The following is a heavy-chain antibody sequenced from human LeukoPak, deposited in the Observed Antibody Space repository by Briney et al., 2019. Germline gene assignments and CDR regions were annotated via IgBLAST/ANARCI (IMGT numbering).Heavy chain of an antibody. V-gene: IGHV3-74*01. CDR1: GFTFSTYW. J-gene: IGHJ5*02. Sequence: GGSLRLSCAASGFTFSTYWMHWVRQAPGKGLVWVSHISSDGSTTRYADSVKGRFTISRDNAKNTLYLQMNSLRAEDTALYYCARADSSSWSDPNWFDPWGQGTLVTVSS. CDR2: ISSDGSTT. CDR3: ARADSSSWSDPNWFDP. D-gene: IGHD6-13*01.